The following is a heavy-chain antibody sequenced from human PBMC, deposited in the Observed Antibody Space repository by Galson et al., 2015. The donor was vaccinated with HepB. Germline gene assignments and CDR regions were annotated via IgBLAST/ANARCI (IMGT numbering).Heavy chain of an antibody. CDR1: GFTFSNYG. CDR3: ARYTGGSALDY. D-gene: IGHD2-2*02. Sequence: SLRLSCAASGFTFSNYGMHWVRQAPGKGLEWMAVVWFDGSKGFYAEPVKGRLTISRDNFKNTLYLQMNSLRAEDTAVYYCARYTGGSALDYWGQGTLVTVSS. V-gene: IGHV3-33*01. CDR2: VWFDGSKG. J-gene: IGHJ4*02.